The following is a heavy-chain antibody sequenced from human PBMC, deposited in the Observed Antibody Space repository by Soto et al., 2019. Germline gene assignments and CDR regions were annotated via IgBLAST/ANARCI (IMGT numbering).Heavy chain of an antibody. D-gene: IGHD6-19*01. CDR2: ISGSGGST. CDR1: GFTFSSYA. J-gene: IGHJ6*02. CDR3: AKGGSSGWYTGGYYYYGMDV. V-gene: IGHV3-23*01. Sequence: GGSLRLSCAASGFTFSSYAMSWVRQAPGKGLEWVSAISGSGGSTYYADSVKGRFTISRDNSKNTLYLQMNSLRAEDTAVYYCAKGGSSGWYTGGYYYYGMDVWGQGTTVNVSS.